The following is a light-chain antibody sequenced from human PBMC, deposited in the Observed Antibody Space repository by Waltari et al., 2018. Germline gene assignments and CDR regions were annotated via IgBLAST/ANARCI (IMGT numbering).Light chain of an antibody. CDR2: RNN. CDR1: RSNIGSNY. V-gene: IGLV1-47*01. J-gene: IGLJ3*02. CDR3: AAWDDSLSGRV. Sequence: QSVLTQPPSASGTPGQRVTISCSGSRSNIGSNYVYWYQQLPGTAPKLLIDRNNQRPSGVPDRFSGSKSGTSASLAISGFRSEDEADDYCAAWDDSLSGRVFGGGTKVTVL.